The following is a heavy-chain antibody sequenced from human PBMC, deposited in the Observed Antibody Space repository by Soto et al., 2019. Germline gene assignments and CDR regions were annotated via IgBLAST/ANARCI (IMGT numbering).Heavy chain of an antibody. D-gene: IGHD5-18*01. Sequence: QVQLQESGPGLVKPSETLSLTCTVSGGSISSYYWSWIRQPPGKGLEWIGYIYYSGSTNYNPSLKSRVTISVDTSKNQFSLKLSSVTAADTAVYYCARGYSYGYGYWGQGTLVTVSS. CDR2: IYYSGST. V-gene: IGHV4-59*01. CDR3: ARGYSYGYGY. J-gene: IGHJ4*02. CDR1: GGSISSYY.